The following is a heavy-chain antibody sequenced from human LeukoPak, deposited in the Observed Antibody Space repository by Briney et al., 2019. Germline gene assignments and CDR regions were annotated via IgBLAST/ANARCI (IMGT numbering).Heavy chain of an antibody. V-gene: IGHV3-30*03. D-gene: IGHD6-13*01. CDR3: CSSSWYP. J-gene: IGHJ5*02. CDR2: ISYDGSNK. CDR1: GFTFTNDF. Sequence: HPGGSLRLSCAASGFTFTNDFMTWVRQAPGKGLEWVAVISYDGSNKYYADSVKGRFTISRDNSKNTLYLQMNSLRAEDTAAYYCCSSSWYPWGQGTLVTVSS.